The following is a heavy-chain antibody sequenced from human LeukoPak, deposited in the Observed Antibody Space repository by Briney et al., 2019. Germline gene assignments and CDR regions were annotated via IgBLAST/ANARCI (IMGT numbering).Heavy chain of an antibody. Sequence: GGSLRLSCAASGFTFSSYAMSWVRQAPGKGLEWVSTISDSGGSTYYADSVKGRFTNSRDNSKNTLYLQMNSLRVEDTAVYYCARAGYCTNVVCNPEADWFDPWGQGTLVTVSS. J-gene: IGHJ5*02. D-gene: IGHD2-8*01. CDR2: ISDSGGST. CDR3: ARAGYCTNVVCNPEADWFDP. CDR1: GFTFSSYA. V-gene: IGHV3-23*01.